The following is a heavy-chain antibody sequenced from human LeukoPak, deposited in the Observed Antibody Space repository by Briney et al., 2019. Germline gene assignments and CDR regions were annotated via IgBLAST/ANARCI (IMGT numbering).Heavy chain of an antibody. Sequence: SETLSLTCAVYGGSFSDYYWTWIRQPPGKGLEWIGEINHVETANYNPSLKSRVAISVDTSKSQFSLRLNSETAADTAVYYCARLTRLTAMGSWGQGTLVTVSS. CDR1: GGSFSDYY. CDR3: ARLTRLTAMGS. CDR2: INHVETA. V-gene: IGHV4-34*01. J-gene: IGHJ4*02. D-gene: IGHD5-18*01.